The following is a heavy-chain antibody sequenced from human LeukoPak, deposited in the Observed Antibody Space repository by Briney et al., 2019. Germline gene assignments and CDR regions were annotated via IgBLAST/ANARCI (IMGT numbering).Heavy chain of an antibody. Sequence: QPGRSLRLSCTASGFTFGDYAMSWVRQAPGKGLEWVGFIRSKAYGGTTEYAASVKGRFTISRDNSKSIAYLQMNSLKTEDTAVYYCTRDTASPYGSGSYYYYYYYMDVWGKGTTVTISS. D-gene: IGHD3-10*01. J-gene: IGHJ6*03. CDR3: TRDTASPYGSGSYYYYYYYMDV. CDR1: GFTFGDYA. CDR2: IRSKAYGGTT. V-gene: IGHV3-49*04.